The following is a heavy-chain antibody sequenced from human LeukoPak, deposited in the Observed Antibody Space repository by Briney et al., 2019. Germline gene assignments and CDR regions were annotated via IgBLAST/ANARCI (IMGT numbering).Heavy chain of an antibody. CDR2: ISGSGGST. Sequence: PVGSLRLSCAASAFTFSSHAMSWVRQAPGKGLEWVSAISGSGGSTYYADSVKGRFTISRDNSKNTLYLLMNSLRAEDTAVYYCAKGHSLGGFDYWGHGTMVTVSS. CDR3: AKGHSLGGFDY. CDR1: AFTFSSHA. V-gene: IGHV3-23*01. D-gene: IGHD1-26*01. J-gene: IGHJ4*03.